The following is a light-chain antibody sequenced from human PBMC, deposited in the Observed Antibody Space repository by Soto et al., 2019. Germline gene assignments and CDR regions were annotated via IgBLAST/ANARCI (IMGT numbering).Light chain of an antibody. J-gene: IGLJ3*02. CDR3: TSYTSSSTWV. Sequence: SALTQPASVSGSPGQSITISCTGTSSDVGGYNYVSWYQQHPGKAPKLLIYEVSNRPSGVFNRFSGSKSGNTASLTISGLQAEDEADYYCTSYTSSSTWVFGGGTKLTVL. V-gene: IGLV2-14*01. CDR1: SSDVGGYNY. CDR2: EVS.